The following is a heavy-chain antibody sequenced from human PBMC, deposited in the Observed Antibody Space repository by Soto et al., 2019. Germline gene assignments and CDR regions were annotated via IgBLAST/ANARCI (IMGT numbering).Heavy chain of an antibody. Sequence: GESLKISCKGSGYSFTSYWIGWVRQMPGKGLEWMGIIYPGDSDTRYSPSFQGQVTISADKSISTAYLQWSSLKASDTAMYYCARRNYDILTGYYSTHTDAFDIWGQGTMVTVSS. CDR1: GYSFTSYW. V-gene: IGHV5-51*01. CDR2: IYPGDSDT. CDR3: ARRNYDILTGYYSTHTDAFDI. D-gene: IGHD3-9*01. J-gene: IGHJ3*02.